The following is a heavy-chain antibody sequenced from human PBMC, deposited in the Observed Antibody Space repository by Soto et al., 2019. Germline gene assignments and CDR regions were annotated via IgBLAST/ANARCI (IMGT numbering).Heavy chain of an antibody. CDR1: GFSLTTSGVG. V-gene: IGHV2-5*02. CDR2: IYWVDDK. J-gene: IGHJ4*02. D-gene: IGHD3-3*01. CDR3: AHRVLRTVFGLVTTTAIDFDF. Sequence: QITLKESGPTVVKPTETLTLTCTFSGFSLTTSGVGVGWVRQSPGKAPERLALIYWVDDKLYSTSLNSRLIITKDTSKNQVVLTMANVDPADTATYYCAHRVLRTVFGLVTTTAIDFDFWGPGTPGVVSS.